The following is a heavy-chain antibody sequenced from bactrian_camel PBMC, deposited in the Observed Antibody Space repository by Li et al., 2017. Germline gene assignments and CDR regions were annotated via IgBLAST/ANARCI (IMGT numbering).Heavy chain of an antibody. J-gene: IGHJ4*01. Sequence: HVQLVESGGGSVQAGGSLRLSCTASGYASSRYCMGWFRQAPGKEREGVAAMYQGGAKTYYADSVKGRFTISKDNAKNTLYLQMNSLKTEDTGVYYCAADWMSSGRYCELSHRTPDRAVWGQGTQVTVS. V-gene: IGHV3S1*01. CDR2: MYQGGAKT. CDR1: GYASSRYC. D-gene: IGHD2*01. CDR3: AADWMSSGRYCELSHRTPDRAV.